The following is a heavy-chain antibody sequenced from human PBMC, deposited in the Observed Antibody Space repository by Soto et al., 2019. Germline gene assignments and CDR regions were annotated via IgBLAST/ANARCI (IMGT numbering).Heavy chain of an antibody. Sequence: GGSLRLSCAASGFTFSSYGMHWVRQAPGKGLEWVAVIWYDGSNKYYADSVKGRFTISRDDSKNTLYLQMNSLRAEDTAVYYCARDPVYYDFWSGYYTDYYYYYGMDVWGQGTTVTVSS. CDR3: ARDPVYYDFWSGYYTDYYYYYGMDV. V-gene: IGHV3-33*01. CDR2: IWYDGSNK. CDR1: GFTFSSYG. D-gene: IGHD3-3*01. J-gene: IGHJ6*02.